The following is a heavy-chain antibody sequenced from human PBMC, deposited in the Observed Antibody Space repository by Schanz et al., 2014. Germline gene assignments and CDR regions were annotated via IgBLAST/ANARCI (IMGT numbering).Heavy chain of an antibody. Sequence: EVQLVESGGGFFQPGGSLRVSCAASGFTVSSNYMTWVRQSPGKGLVWVSSIVGGGGRTYYADSVKGRFTISRDNSKNALYLQMNSLRAEDTAVYYCARRITGTHHNPYYHGMDVWGQGTTVTVSS. CDR3: ARRITGTHHNPYYHGMDV. V-gene: IGHV3-23*04. CDR1: GFTVSSNY. J-gene: IGHJ6*02. D-gene: IGHD1-20*01. CDR2: IVGGGGRT.